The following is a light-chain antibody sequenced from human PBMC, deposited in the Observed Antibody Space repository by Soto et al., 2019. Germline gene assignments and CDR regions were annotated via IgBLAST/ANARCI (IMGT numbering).Light chain of an antibody. CDR3: ATWGDSLNGWV. Sequence: QSVLIQPPSASGTPGQRVTIFCSGSSSNIGSNTVNWYQPLPGLSPKLLIYSNNQRPSGVPDRFSGSKSGTSASLAISGLQSEDEADYYCATWGDSLNGWVFGGGTKLTVL. V-gene: IGLV1-44*01. CDR2: SNN. J-gene: IGLJ3*02. CDR1: SSNIGSNT.